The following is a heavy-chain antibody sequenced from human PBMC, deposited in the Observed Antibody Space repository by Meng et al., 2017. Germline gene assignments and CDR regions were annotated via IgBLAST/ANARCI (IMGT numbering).Heavy chain of an antibody. CDR2: INPSGGST. D-gene: IGHD6-6*01. CDR1: VYTFTSYY. V-gene: IGHV1-46*01. J-gene: IGHJ5*02. Sequence: DVKKHAASVKVSCKASVYTFTSYYMHWVRQAPGQGLEWMGIINPSGGSTSYEQKFQGRVTMTRDTSTSTVYMELSSLRSEDTAVYYCARDGGGFIAAHSNWLDPWGQGTLVTVSS. CDR3: ARDGGGFIAAHSNWLDP.